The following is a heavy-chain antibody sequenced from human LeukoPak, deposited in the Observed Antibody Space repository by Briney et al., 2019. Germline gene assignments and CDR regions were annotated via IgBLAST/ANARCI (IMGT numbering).Heavy chain of an antibody. CDR3: PRLGQQLHFDY. CDR2: IYYSGST. Sequence: PSETLSLTCTVSGVSISSSSYYWGWIRQPPGKGLEWIGSIYYSGSTYYNPSLKSRVTISVDTSKNQFSLKLSSVTAADTSVYYCPRLGQQLHFDYWGQGTLVTVSS. V-gene: IGHV4-39*01. CDR1: GVSISSSSYY. D-gene: IGHD6-13*01. J-gene: IGHJ4*02.